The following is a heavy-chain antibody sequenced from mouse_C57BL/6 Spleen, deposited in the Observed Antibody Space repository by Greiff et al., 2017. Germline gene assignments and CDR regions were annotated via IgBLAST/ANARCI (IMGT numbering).Heavy chain of an antibody. CDR1: GYAFSSSW. CDR2: IYPGDGDT. CDR3: ARSYDGYYRLDY. D-gene: IGHD2-3*01. J-gene: IGHJ2*01. V-gene: IGHV1-82*01. Sequence: VKLMESGPELVKPGASVKISCKASGYAFSSSWMNWVKQRPGKGLEWIGRIYPGDGDTNYNGKFKGKATLTADKSSSTAYMQLSSLTSEDSAVYFCARSYDGYYRLDYWGQGTTLTVSS.